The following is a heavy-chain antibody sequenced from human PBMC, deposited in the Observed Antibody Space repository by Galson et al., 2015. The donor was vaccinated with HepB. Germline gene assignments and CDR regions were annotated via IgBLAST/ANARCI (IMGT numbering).Heavy chain of an antibody. D-gene: IGHD5-24*01. J-gene: IGHJ4*02. Sequence: SVKVSCKASGGTFSSYAISWVRQAPGQGLEWMGGIIPIFGTANYAQQFQGRVTITADKSTSPAYMELSSLRPEDPAVYYCARGLDERWLQSAQGYWGQGTLVTVSS. CDR2: IIPIFGTA. V-gene: IGHV1-69*06. CDR1: GGTFSSYA. CDR3: ARGLDERWLQSAQGY.